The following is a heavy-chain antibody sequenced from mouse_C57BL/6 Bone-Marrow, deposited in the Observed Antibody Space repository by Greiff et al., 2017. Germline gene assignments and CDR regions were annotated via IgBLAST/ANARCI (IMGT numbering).Heavy chain of an antibody. CDR2: IDPENGDT. CDR3: TTFYYGNPRCWYFDV. Sequence: VQLQQSGAELVRPGASVKLSCTASGFNIKDDYMHWVKQRPEQGLEWIGWIDPENGDTEYASKFQGKATITADTSSNTAYLQLSSLTSEDTAVYYCTTFYYGNPRCWYFDVWGTGTTVTGSS. CDR1: GFNIKDDY. V-gene: IGHV14-4*01. D-gene: IGHD2-1*01. J-gene: IGHJ1*03.